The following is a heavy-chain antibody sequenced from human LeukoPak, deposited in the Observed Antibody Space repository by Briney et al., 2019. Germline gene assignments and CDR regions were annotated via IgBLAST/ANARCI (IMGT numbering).Heavy chain of an antibody. D-gene: IGHD6-19*01. CDR1: GGSISSYY. J-gene: IGHJ6*03. CDR3: ARASSGWYDFSYYYYYYMDV. V-gene: IGHV4-4*07. Sequence: SETLSLTCTVSGGSISSYYWSWIRQPAGKGLEWIGRIYTSGSTNYNPSLKSRVTMSVDTSKNQFSLKPSSVTAADTAVYYCARASSGWYDFSYYYYYYMDVWGKGTTVTISS. CDR2: IYTSGST.